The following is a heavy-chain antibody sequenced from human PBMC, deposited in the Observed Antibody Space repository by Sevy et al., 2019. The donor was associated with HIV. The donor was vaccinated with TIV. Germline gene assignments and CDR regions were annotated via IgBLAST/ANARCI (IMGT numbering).Heavy chain of an antibody. J-gene: IGHJ4*02. V-gene: IGHV5-51*01. Sequence: GESLKISCKGSGYSFINYWIGWVRQMPGKGLEWMGIIYPGDCDTKYSPSFQGQVTISADKSISTAYLQWSSLKASDTAMYYCARHSSSGWYRAFDYWGQGTLVTVSS. CDR1: GYSFINYW. CDR2: IYPGDCDT. CDR3: ARHSSSGWYRAFDY. D-gene: IGHD6-19*01.